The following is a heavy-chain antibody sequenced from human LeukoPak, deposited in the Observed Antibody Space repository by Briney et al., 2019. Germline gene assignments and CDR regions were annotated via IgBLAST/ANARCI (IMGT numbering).Heavy chain of an antibody. Sequence: GGSLRLSCVGSGFTFSDFTINWVRQTPGKGLEWVSCISSSSSTYIYYADSVKGRFTISRDNSKNTVSLQMNSLRGDDTAVYYCAKDDAWGRYKDWGQGTLVTVSS. CDR2: ISSSSSTYI. CDR1: GFTFSDFT. CDR3: AKDDAWGRYKD. V-gene: IGHV3-21*04. D-gene: IGHD3-16*01. J-gene: IGHJ1*01.